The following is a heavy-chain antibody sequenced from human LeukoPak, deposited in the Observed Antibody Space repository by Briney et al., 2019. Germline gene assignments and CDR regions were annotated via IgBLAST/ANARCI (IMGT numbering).Heavy chain of an antibody. J-gene: IGHJ5*02. CDR1: GYTFSTYG. CDR3: ARAPPRFDYYGSGRRVIARWFDP. Sequence: ASVKVSCKTSGYTFSTYGIAWVRQAPGQGLEWMGWISAYNGNTNYAQNLQGRVTMTTDTSTSTAYMELRSLRSDDTAVYYCARAPPRFDYYGSGRRVIARWFDPWGQGTLVTVSS. D-gene: IGHD3-10*01. V-gene: IGHV1-18*01. CDR2: ISAYNGNT.